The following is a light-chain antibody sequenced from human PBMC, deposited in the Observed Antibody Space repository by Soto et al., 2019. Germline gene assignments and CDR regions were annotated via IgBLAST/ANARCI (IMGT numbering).Light chain of an antibody. CDR2: EGT. Sequence: QSVLTQPPSVSGPPAQSITISCTVTSSDVGNYNLVSCYQQHTGKAPKLMIYEGTKRHSGVSNRLSGYKSGNTVSLTIYGLQAEDEADYYCCSYAGSSFYVFGTGTKLTVL. V-gene: IGLV2-23*01. CDR1: SSDVGNYNL. CDR3: CSYAGSSFYV. J-gene: IGLJ1*01.